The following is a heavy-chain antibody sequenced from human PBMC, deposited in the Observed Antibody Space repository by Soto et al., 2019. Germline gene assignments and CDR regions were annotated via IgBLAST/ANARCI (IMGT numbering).Heavy chain of an antibody. CDR1: GGTFSNYP. J-gene: IGHJ6*02. V-gene: IGHV1-69*01. CDR2: IIPIFGKA. D-gene: IGHD3-16*01. CDR3: ASGGEYYDENLPHYYFFGMHV. Sequence: QVQLVQSGAEVKKPGSSVKVSCKASGGTFSNYPITWVRRAPGQGLEWLGGIIPIFGKADYTQKFQGRVTITADEPTSTAYMEISSLRSEDTAVYYCASGGEYYDENLPHYYFFGMHVWGPGTTVTDSS.